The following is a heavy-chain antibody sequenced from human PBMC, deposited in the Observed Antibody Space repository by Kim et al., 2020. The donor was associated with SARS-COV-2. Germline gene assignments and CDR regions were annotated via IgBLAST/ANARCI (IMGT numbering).Heavy chain of an antibody. CDR2: IYYSGST. J-gene: IGHJ5*02. CDR1: GGSISSSSYY. V-gene: IGHV4-39*01. Sequence: SETLSLTCTVSGGSISSSSYYWGWIRQPPGKGLEWIGSIYYSGSTYYNPSLKSRVTISVDTSKNQFSLKLSSVTAADTAVYYCARQVTYSSSDSANWFDPWGQGTLVTVSS. CDR3: ARQVTYSSSDSANWFDP. D-gene: IGHD6-6*01.